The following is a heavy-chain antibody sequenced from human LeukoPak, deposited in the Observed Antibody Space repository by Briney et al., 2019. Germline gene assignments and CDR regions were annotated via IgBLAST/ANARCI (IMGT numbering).Heavy chain of an antibody. Sequence: ASVKVSCKASGYTFTGYYMHWVRQAPAQGLEWMGWINPNSGGTNYAQKFQGRVTMTRDTSISTAYMELSRLRSDDTAVYYCARASYGKLYYYDYWGQGTLVTVSS. J-gene: IGHJ4*02. CDR1: GYTFTGYY. V-gene: IGHV1-2*02. D-gene: IGHD5-18*01. CDR2: INPNSGGT. CDR3: ARASYGKLYYYDY.